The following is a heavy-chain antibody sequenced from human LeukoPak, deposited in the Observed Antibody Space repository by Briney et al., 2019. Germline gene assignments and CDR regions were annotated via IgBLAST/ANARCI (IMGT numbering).Heavy chain of an antibody. CDR1: GFTFSSYA. D-gene: IGHD4/OR15-4a*01. V-gene: IGHV3-23*01. J-gene: IGHJ6*02. CDR3: AKGEVRGAPYYYYGMDV. CDR2: ISGSGGST. Sequence: GGSLRLSCAASGFTFSSYAMSWVRQAPGKGLEWVSAISGSGGSTYYADSVKGRFTISRDNSKNTLYLQMNSLRAEDTAVYYCAKGEVRGAPYYYYGMDVWGQGTTVTVS.